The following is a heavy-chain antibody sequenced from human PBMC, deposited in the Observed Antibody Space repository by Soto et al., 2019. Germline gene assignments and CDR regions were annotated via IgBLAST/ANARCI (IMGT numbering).Heavy chain of an antibody. CDR3: ARDRGYHYYGMDV. J-gene: IGHJ6*02. CDR2: IWYDGSYN. Sequence: QVQLVDSGGGVVQPGRSLRLSCAASGFMYSSYGMHWVRQAPDKGLEWVAVIWYDGSYNSYADSVKGRFTISRDNSKNMLYPQMNSLRVEDTAVYYCARDRGYHYYGMDVWGQGTTVTVSS. CDR1: GFMYSSYG. V-gene: IGHV3-33*01.